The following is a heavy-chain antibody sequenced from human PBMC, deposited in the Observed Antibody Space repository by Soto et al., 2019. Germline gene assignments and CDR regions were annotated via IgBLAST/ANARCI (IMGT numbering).Heavy chain of an antibody. CDR1: GGTFSSIA. J-gene: IGHJ6*02. CDR2: IIPIYGTA. D-gene: IGHD5-12*01. V-gene: IGHV1-69*06. CDR3: ATVNNGYTIKGSYYYGMDV. Sequence: QVQLVQSGAEMKKPGSSVKVSCKVSGGTFSSIAISWVRQAPGQGLEWMGGIIPIYGTANYAQKFQGRVTITADKSTRSAYMELSSLRSEDTAVYYWATVNNGYTIKGSYYYGMDVWGQGTTVTVSS.